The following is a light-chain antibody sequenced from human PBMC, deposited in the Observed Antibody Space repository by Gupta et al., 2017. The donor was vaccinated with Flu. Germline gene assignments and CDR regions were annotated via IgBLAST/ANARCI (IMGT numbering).Light chain of an antibody. CDR2: DND. CDR1: TSNIGSNT. Sequence: QSVLTQPPAASGTPGQRVTISCSGSTSNIGSNTVNWYQHLPGTAPKLLLYDNDQRPSGATARVSGSKSGTSASMAVSGLLAGEEGAYYCEAWEDSRDGLYVFGTGTKVSVL. J-gene: IGLJ1*01. V-gene: IGLV1-44*01. CDR3: EAWEDSRDGLYV.